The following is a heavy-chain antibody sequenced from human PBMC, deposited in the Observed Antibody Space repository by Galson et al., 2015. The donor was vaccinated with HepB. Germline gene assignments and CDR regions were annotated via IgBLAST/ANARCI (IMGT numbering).Heavy chain of an antibody. D-gene: IGHD3-22*01. CDR3: AHRPYYYNFGGYYQNYFDY. J-gene: IGHJ4*02. V-gene: IGHV2-5*02. CDR2: IYWDDDK. Sequence: PALVKPTQTLTLTCTFSGFSLSSSAVSVGWIRQPPGKALEWLALIYWDDDKRYSPSLKSRLAITKDTSKSQVVLTMTNMDPVDTATYYCAHRPYYYNFGGYYQNYFDYWGQGTLVTVSS. CDR1: GFSLSSSAVS.